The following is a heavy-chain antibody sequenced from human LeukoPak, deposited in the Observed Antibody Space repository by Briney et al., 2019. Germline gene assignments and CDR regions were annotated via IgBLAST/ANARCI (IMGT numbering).Heavy chain of an antibody. D-gene: IGHD1-7*01. Sequence: SVKVSCKASGGTFTNYAVSWVRQAPGQGLEWMGGIIPTFGTANYAQKFQGRVTFTTDESTTTAYMELYSLRSEDTAVYYCVRDTPLGTGTKASYLAYWGQGTLVTVSS. CDR3: VRDTPLGTGTKASYLAY. CDR2: IIPTFGTA. CDR1: GGTFTNYA. V-gene: IGHV1-69*05. J-gene: IGHJ4*02.